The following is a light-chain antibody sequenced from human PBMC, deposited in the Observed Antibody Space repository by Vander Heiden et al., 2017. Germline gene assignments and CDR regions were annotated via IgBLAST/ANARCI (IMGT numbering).Light chain of an antibody. V-gene: IGLV3-19*01. Sequence: SSELTQEPAVSVAVGQTVSITCHGDSLRNYYASWYQQKPGQAPLLVIYGNNNRPSGIPDRFSGSSSGDTTSLTITGAQARDEADYYCNSRDTSGDHVVFGGGTKLTVL. CDR1: SLRNYY. CDR2: GNN. CDR3: NSRDTSGDHVV. J-gene: IGLJ2*01.